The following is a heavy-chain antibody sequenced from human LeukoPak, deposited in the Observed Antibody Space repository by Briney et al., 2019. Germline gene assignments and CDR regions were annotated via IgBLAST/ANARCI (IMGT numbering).Heavy chain of an antibody. D-gene: IGHD2-15*01. J-gene: IGHJ3*02. CDR2: INSDGSST. Sequence: GGSLRLSCAASGFTFSSYWMHWVRQAPGKGLVWVSRINSDGSSTSYADSVKGRFTISRDNAKNTLYLQMNSLRAEDTAVYYCARAPPRYCSGGSCRSDAFDIWGQGTMVTVSS. CDR3: ARAPPRYCSGGSCRSDAFDI. V-gene: IGHV3-74*01. CDR1: GFTFSSYW.